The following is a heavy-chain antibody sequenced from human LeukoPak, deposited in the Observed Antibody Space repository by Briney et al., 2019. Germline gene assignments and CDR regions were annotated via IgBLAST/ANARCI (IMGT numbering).Heavy chain of an antibody. CDR3: AVGYGFFYYFDY. J-gene: IGHJ4*02. Sequence: SVKVSCKASGGTFSSYAISWVRQAPGQGLEWMGGIIPIFGTANYAQKFQGRVTITADESTSTAYMELSSLRSEDTAVYYCAVGYGFFYYFDYWGQGTLATVSS. D-gene: IGHD5-18*01. V-gene: IGHV1-69*13. CDR1: GGTFSSYA. CDR2: IIPIFGTA.